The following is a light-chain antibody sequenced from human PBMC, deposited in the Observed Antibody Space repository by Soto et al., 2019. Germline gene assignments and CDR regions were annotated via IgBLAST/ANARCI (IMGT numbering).Light chain of an antibody. V-gene: IGKV1-39*01. CDR2: LTS. J-gene: IGKJ4*01. CDR1: QTINTY. CDR3: QQSYRALVT. Sequence: IQMNQSPSSLSASIGDRVNITCRASQTINTYLNWYRQRPGKAPELLIYLTSTLQTGVPSRFSGSGSGTDFSLTISSLQPEDFATYYCQQSYRALVTFGGGTKVEI.